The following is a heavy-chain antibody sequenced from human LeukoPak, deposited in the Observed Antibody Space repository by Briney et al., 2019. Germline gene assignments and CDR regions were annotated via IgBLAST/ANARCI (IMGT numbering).Heavy chain of an antibody. J-gene: IGHJ4*02. V-gene: IGHV3-30*04. CDR1: GFTFSSYA. D-gene: IGHD5-12*01. Sequence: PGGSLRLSCAASGFTFSSYAMRWVRQAPGKGLEWVAVISYDGSNKYYADSVKGRFTISRDNSKNTLYLQMNSLRAEDTAVYYCARQGRYSGYDYYLGSYYFDYWGQGTLVTVSS. CDR3: ARQGRYSGYDYYLGSYYFDY. CDR2: ISYDGSNK.